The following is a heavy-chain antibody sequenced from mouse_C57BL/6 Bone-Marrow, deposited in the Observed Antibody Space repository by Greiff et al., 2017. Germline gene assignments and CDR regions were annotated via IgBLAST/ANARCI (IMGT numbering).Heavy chain of an antibody. CDR1: GYTFTSYW. CDR2: IHPSDSDT. CDR3: AIGVGDCGNYYYFDY. J-gene: IGHJ2*01. Sequence: QVQLQQPGAALVKPGASVKVSCKASGYTFTSYWMHWVKQRPGQGLAWIGRIHPSDSDTNYNQKFKGTATLTVDQSYSTAYVQLSCLTSEDAAVYYFAIGVGDCGNYYYFDYWGQGTTLTVSS. D-gene: IGHD2-1*01. V-gene: IGHV1-74*01.